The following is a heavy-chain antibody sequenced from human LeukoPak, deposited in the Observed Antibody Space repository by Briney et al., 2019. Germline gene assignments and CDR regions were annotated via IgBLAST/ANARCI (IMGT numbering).Heavy chain of an antibody. CDR2: IYPRDGST. CDR3: ARDYVDDIPMIKDY. V-gene: IGHV1-46*01. J-gene: IGHJ4*02. Sequence: ASPRLSCTASGYTFTSNYIHWVRHTPGQGLEWMGMIYPRDGSTSYAQKFQGRVTVTRDTSTSTVYMELSSVRSEDTAVYYCARDYVDDIPMIKDYWGQGTLVSVSS. CDR1: GYTFTSNY. D-gene: IGHD2-8*01.